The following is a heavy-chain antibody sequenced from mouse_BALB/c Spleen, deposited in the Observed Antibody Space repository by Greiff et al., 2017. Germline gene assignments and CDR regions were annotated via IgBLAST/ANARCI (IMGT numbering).Heavy chain of an antibody. J-gene: IGHJ2*01. V-gene: IGHV2-9*02. CDR1: GFSLTSYG. CDR3: ARSITTVVNYFDY. CDR2: IWAGGST. Sequence: QVQLQQSGPGLVAPSQSLSITCTVSGFSLTSYGVHWVRQPPGKGLEWLGGIWAGGSTTYNSALMSRLSISKDNSKSQVFLKMNSLQTDDTAMYYCARSITTVVNYFDYSAQHPTLTVSS. D-gene: IGHD1-1*01.